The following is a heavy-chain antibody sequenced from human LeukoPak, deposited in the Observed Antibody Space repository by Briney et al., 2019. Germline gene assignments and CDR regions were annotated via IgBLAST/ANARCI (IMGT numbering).Heavy chain of an antibody. CDR2: IHCSEST. Sequence: SETLSLTCTVSGGSIRSYYWGWIRQPPGKGLEWIGYIHCSESTKYNPSLKSRVTMSVDTSKNQFSLKLSSVTAADTAVYYCASRSGSFSDALDIWGQGTLVTVSS. J-gene: IGHJ3*02. CDR1: GGSIRSYY. CDR3: ASRSGSFSDALDI. V-gene: IGHV4-59*08. D-gene: IGHD3-10*01.